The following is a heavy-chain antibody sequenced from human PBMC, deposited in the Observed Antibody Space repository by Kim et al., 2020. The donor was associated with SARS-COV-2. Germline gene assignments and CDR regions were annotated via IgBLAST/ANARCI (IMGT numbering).Heavy chain of an antibody. D-gene: IGHD3-22*01. J-gene: IGHJ4*02. CDR3: ARVGRSYYYDSSGYEVDY. Sequence: ASVKVSCKASGYTFTSYGISWVRQAPGQGLEWMGWISAYNGNTNYAQKLQGRVTMTTDTSTSTAYMELRSLRSDDTAVYYCARVGRSYYYDSSGYEVDYWGQGTLVTVSS. CDR1: GYTFTSYG. V-gene: IGHV1-18*04. CDR2: ISAYNGNT.